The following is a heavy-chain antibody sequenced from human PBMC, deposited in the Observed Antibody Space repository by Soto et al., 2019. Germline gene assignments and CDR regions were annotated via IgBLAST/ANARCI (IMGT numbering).Heavy chain of an antibody. Sequence: SVKVSCKASGYAYTRYYINWVRQATGQGLEWMGWMNPNSGNTGYAQKFQGRVTMTRNTSISTAYMELSSLRSEDTAVYYCASLITGITSLFDYWGQGTLVTVSS. CDR1: GYAYTRYY. D-gene: IGHD1-7*01. V-gene: IGHV1-8*01. CDR2: MNPNSGNT. CDR3: ASLITGITSLFDY. J-gene: IGHJ4*02.